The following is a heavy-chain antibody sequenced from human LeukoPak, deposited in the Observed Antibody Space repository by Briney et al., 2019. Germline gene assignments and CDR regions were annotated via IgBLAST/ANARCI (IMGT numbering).Heavy chain of an antibody. D-gene: IGHD3-22*01. V-gene: IGHV3-30-3*01. CDR2: ISYDGSNK. CDR1: GFTFSSYA. CDR3: ARVFYYDSSGPT. Sequence: GGSLRLSCAASGFTFSSYAMHWVRQAPGKGLEWVAVISYDGSNKYYADSVKGRFTISRDNSKNTLYLQMNSLRAEDTAVYYCARVFYYDSSGPTWGQGTLVTVSP. J-gene: IGHJ5*02.